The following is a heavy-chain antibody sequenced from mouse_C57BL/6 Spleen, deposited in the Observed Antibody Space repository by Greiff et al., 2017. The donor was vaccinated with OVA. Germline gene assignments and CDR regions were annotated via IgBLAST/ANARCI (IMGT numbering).Heavy chain of an antibody. J-gene: IGHJ4*01. CDR2: ISNGGGST. D-gene: IGHD4-1*01. V-gene: IGHV5-12*01. CDR3: ARPPGTGTGGYYAMDY. Sequence: EVQLQQSGGGLVQPGGSLKLSCAASGFTFSDYYMYWVRQTPEKRLEWVAYISNGGGSTYYPDTVKGRFTISRDNAKNTLYLQMSRLKSEDTAMYCCARPPGTGTGGYYAMDYWGQGTSVTVSS. CDR1: GFTFSDYY.